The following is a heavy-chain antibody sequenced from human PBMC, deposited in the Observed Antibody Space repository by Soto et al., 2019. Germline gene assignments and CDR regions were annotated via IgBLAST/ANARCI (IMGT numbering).Heavy chain of an antibody. CDR1: GGSDSSNDYS. J-gene: IGHJ6*02. CDR3: DV. CDR2: IYSSEDT. V-gene: IGHV4-39*01. Sequence: TLSLTCTVSGGSDSSNDYSWGWIRQSPGKGLEWIGTIYSSEDTHYNPSLLSRATISVDTSMSEFSLRLRSVTAADTAVYGMDVWGQGTTVTVSS.